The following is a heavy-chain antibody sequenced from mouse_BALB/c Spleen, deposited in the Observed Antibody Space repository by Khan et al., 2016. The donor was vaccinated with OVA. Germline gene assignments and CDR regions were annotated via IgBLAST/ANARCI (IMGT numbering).Heavy chain of an antibody. Sequence: QVQLKESGPGLVAPSQSLSITCTVSGFSLTSYGVNWVRQPPGKGLEWLGAIWGEGSTNYHSALISRLSIRKDNTKSQVFLKLNSLLTDEAATYYCAKWADGSTYAIDYWGQGTSVTVSS. V-gene: IGHV2-3*01. CDR3: AKWADGSTYAIDY. CDR1: GFSLTSYG. CDR2: IWGEGST. D-gene: IGHD2-3*01. J-gene: IGHJ4*01.